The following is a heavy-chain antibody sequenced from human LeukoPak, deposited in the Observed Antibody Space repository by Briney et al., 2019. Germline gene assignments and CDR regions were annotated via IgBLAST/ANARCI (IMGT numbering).Heavy chain of an antibody. CDR3: ARGGSSGWYGTDDAFDI. CDR2: INHSGST. Sequence: SETLSLTCAVYGGSFSGYYWSCIRQTPGKGLEWIGEINHSGSTNYNPSLKSRVTISVDTSKNQFSLKLSSVTAADTAVYYCARGGSSGWYGTDDAFDIWGQGPMVTVSS. D-gene: IGHD6-13*01. CDR1: GGSFSGYY. V-gene: IGHV4-34*01. J-gene: IGHJ3*02.